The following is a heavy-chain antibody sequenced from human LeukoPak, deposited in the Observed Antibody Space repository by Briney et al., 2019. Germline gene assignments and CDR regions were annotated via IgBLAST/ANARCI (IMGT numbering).Heavy chain of an antibody. V-gene: IGHV3-11*04. J-gene: IGHJ5*02. CDR2: ISSSGSTI. Sequence: GGSLRLSCAASGFTFSDYYMSWIRQAPGKGLEWVSYISSSGSTIYYADSVKGRFTISRDNAKNSLYLQMNSLRAEDTAVYYCARDPPAPMVRGVIITGNWFDPWGQGTLVTVSS. CDR1: GFTFSDYY. D-gene: IGHD3-10*01. CDR3: ARDPPAPMVRGVIITGNWFDP.